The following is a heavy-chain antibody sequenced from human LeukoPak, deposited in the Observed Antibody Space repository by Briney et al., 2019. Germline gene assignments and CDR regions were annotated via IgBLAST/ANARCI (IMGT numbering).Heavy chain of an antibody. J-gene: IGHJ4*02. CDR3: ARNPYSSSWYSL. CDR2: IYSGGST. V-gene: IGHV3-66*01. D-gene: IGHD6-13*01. Sequence: GGSLRLSCAASGFTVSSNYMSWVRQAPGKGLEWVSVIYSGGSTYYADSVKGRFTISRDNSKNTLYLQMNSLRAEDTAVCYCARNPYSSSWYSLWGQGTLVTVSS. CDR1: GFTVSSNY.